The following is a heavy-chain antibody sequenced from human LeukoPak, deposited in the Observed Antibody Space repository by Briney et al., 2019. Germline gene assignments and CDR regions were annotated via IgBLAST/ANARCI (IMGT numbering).Heavy chain of an antibody. D-gene: IGHD1-26*01. V-gene: IGHV4-59*01. J-gene: IGHJ3*02. CDR1: GGSFSSYD. CDR2: IYYSGST. Sequence: SGTLTLTCTVSGGSFSSYDLSWIRQPPGKGLEWIGYIYYSGSTKYNPALKSRVSISVDTYTNKSPLKLSSVTAADTAVYYCARSTLVGVTICAFDIWGQGTMVTVSS. CDR3: ARSTLVGVTICAFDI.